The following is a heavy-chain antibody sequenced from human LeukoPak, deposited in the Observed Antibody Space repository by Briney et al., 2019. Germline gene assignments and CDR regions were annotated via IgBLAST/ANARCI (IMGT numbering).Heavy chain of an antibody. CDR1: GFTFSSYA. V-gene: IGHV3-23*01. J-gene: IGHJ4*02. CDR2: VSGSGGRT. D-gene: IGHD2-15*01. Sequence: GGSLRLSCAASGFTFSSYAMSWVRQAPGRGLEWVSAVSGSGGRTYYADSVKGRFTISRDNSKNTLYLQMNSLRAEDTAVYYGAKDHERYCSGGSCSGFDYWGQGTLVTVSS. CDR3: AKDHERYCSGGSCSGFDY.